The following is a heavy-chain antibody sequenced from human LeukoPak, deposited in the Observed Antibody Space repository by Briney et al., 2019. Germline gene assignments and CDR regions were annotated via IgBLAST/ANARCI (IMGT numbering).Heavy chain of an antibody. Sequence: GGSLRLSCAASGFTFSSYAMSWVRQAPGKGLEWVSAISGSGGSTYYADSVKGRFTISRDNCKNTLYLQMNTLRAEDTAVYYCAKGGLYGAAFDYWGQGTLVIVSS. J-gene: IGHJ4*02. CDR1: GFTFSSYA. D-gene: IGHD4-17*01. CDR3: AKGGLYGAAFDY. V-gene: IGHV3-23*01. CDR2: ISGSGGST.